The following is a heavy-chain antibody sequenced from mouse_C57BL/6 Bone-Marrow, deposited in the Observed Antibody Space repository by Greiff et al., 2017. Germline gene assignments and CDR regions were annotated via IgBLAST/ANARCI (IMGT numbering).Heavy chain of an antibody. CDR3: AKGRWLLPYYYAMDY. J-gene: IGHJ4*01. D-gene: IGHD2-3*01. CDR1: GFSLTSYG. V-gene: IGHV2-5*01. Sequence: QVQLQQSGPGLVQPSQSLSITCTVSGFSLTSYGVHWVRQSPGKGLEWLGVIWRGGSTDYNAAFMSRLSITKDTSKSQVFFKMNSLQADDTAIYYCAKGRWLLPYYYAMDYWGQGTSVTVSS. CDR2: IWRGGST.